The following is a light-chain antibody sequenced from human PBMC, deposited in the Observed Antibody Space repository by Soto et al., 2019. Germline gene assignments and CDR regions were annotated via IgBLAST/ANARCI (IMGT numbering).Light chain of an antibody. J-gene: IGKJ1*01. CDR2: RAS. CDR1: HYIYSN. V-gene: IGKV3-15*01. Sequence: IGMRKSPATLSVYTGERATLSCTASHYIYSNVAWFQQRPGQAPRLLIYRASTRATGTPARFSGSGSGTEFTLTITSLQSEDFALYYCQQYHNLWPFGQGTNVDIK. CDR3: QQYHNLWP.